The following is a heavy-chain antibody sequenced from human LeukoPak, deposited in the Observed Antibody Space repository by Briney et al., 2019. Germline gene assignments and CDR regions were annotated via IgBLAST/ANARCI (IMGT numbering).Heavy chain of an antibody. Sequence: PSETLSLTCTVSGDSINNYYWSWIRQPPGKGLEWIGYIYYSGSTNYNPSLKSRVTISVDTSKNQFSLKLSSVTAADTAVYYCARQKAMVTPYFDYWGQGTLVTVSS. CDR1: GDSINNYY. CDR3: ARQKAMVTPYFDY. J-gene: IGHJ4*02. CDR2: IYYSGST. D-gene: IGHD5-18*01. V-gene: IGHV4-59*08.